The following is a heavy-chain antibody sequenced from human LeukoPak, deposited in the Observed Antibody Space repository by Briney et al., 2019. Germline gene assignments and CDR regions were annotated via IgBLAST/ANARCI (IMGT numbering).Heavy chain of an antibody. Sequence: PGGSLRLSCVASGFTLSNYDMSWVSQAPGKGVEGGSSISGSGGSTYHEENVKGRVTISRDNYKNTLYLQMLSLIAEATAIFYCAAGYTTGWYVRYFDYWGQGTLVTVSS. V-gene: IGHV3-23*01. CDR2: ISGSGGST. D-gene: IGHD6-19*01. J-gene: IGHJ4*02. CDR1: GFTLSNYD. CDR3: AAGYTTGWYVRYFDY.